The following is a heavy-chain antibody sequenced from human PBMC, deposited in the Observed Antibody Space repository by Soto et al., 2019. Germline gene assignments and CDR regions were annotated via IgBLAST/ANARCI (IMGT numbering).Heavy chain of an antibody. CDR3: GRQDSSPPDAFDI. CDR2: IYHSGST. Sequence: SGTLSLTCAVSGYCISICLYWDWIRHPPGKGLECIGTIYHSGSTYHNRSLKSRVTISVDTSKNQFSLKLSYVTAADTAVYYCGRQDSSPPDAFDIWGQGTMVTVSS. CDR1: GYCISICLY. V-gene: IGHV4-38-2*01. J-gene: IGHJ3*02. D-gene: IGHD6-13*01.